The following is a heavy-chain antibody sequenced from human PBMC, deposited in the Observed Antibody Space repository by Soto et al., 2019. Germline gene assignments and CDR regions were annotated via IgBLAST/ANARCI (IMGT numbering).Heavy chain of an antibody. J-gene: IGHJ4*02. CDR1: GFTFSSYS. V-gene: IGHV3-48*01. D-gene: IGHD4-17*01. Sequence: GGSLRLSCAASGFTFSSYSMNWVRQAPGKGLERVSYISSSSSTIYYADNVKGRFTISRDNAKNSLYLQMNSLRAEDTAVYYCARDLNYGLFDYWGQGT. CDR3: ARDLNYGLFDY. CDR2: ISSSSSTI.